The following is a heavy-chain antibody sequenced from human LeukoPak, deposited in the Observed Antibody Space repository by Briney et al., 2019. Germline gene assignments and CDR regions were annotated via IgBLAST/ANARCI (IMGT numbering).Heavy chain of an antibody. Sequence: GGSLRLSGAASGFTVSNNYMSWVRRAAGKGREWVSLIYSGGGPYYADSVKGRFTISRDNSKNTMYLQMNSLRAEDTAVYYCARNSGELGAWGQGTLVTVSS. D-gene: IGHD2-21*01. CDR1: GFTVSNNY. CDR3: ARNSGELGA. CDR2: IYSGGGP. V-gene: IGHV3-53*01. J-gene: IGHJ5*02.